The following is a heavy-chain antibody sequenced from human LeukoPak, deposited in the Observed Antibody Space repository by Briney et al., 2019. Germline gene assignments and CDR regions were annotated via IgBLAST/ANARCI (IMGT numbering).Heavy chain of an antibody. Sequence: SETLSLTCTVSGGSISSYYWSWIRQPPGKGLEWIGYIYYSGSTNYNPSLKSRVTISVNTSKNQFSLKLSSVTAADTAVYYCARAGGYSDSSGSGIDYWGQGTLVTVSS. D-gene: IGHD3-22*01. J-gene: IGHJ4*02. V-gene: IGHV4-59*01. CDR2: IYYSGST. CDR3: ARAGGYSDSSGSGIDY. CDR1: GGSISSYY.